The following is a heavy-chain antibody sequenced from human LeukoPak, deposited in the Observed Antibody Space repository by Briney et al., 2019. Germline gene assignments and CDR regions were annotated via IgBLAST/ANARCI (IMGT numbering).Heavy chain of an antibody. CDR1: GFTFKNYV. CDR3: AKDLGWELPAEAY. V-gene: IGHV3-23*01. J-gene: IGHJ4*02. D-gene: IGHD1-26*01. CDR2: IYGSGVSI. Sequence: GGSLRLSCVASGFTFKNYVMNWVRQAPGKGLEWLATIYGSGVSISYADSVKGRFTISRDNSNNTLYLQMNSLRVEDTAMYYCAKDLGWELPAEAYWGQGILVTVSS.